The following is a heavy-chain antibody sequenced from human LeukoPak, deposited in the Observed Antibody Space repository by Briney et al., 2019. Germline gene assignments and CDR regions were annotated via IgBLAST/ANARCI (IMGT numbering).Heavy chain of an antibody. Sequence: GSSVKVSCKASGGTFSSYAISWVRQAPGQGLEWMGRIIPILGIANYAQKFQGRVTITADKSTSTAYMELSSLRSEDTAVYYCAREVWFGELIHGNAFDIWGQGTMVAVSS. V-gene: IGHV1-69*04. J-gene: IGHJ3*02. CDR2: IIPILGIA. CDR1: GGTFSSYA. D-gene: IGHD3-10*01. CDR3: AREVWFGELIHGNAFDI.